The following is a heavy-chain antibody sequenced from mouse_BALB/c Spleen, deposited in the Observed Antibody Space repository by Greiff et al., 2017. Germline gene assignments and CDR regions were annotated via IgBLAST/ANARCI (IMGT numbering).Heavy chain of an antibody. Sequence: EVQGVESGGGLVQPGGSLKLSCAASGFTFSSYTMSWVRQTPEKRLEWVAYISNGGGSTYYPDTVKGRFTISRDNAKNTLYLQMSSLKSEDTAMYYCARQGNRYYFDYWGQGTTLTVSS. J-gene: IGHJ2*01. D-gene: IGHD2-14*01. V-gene: IGHV5-12-2*01. CDR2: ISNGGGST. CDR1: GFTFSSYT. CDR3: ARQGNRYYFDY.